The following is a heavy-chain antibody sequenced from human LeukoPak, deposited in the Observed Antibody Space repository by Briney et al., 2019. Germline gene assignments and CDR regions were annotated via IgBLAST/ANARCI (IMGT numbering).Heavy chain of an antibody. CDR3: ARSLEDAFDI. CDR2: INHSGST. V-gene: IGHV4-34*01. D-gene: IGHD5-24*01. Sequence: SETLSLTCGVYGGSFSGYYWSWIRQPPGKGLEWMGEINHSGSTNYNPSLKSRVTISVDTSKNQFSLKLSSVTAADTAVYYCARSLEDAFDIWGQGTMVTVSS. J-gene: IGHJ3*02. CDR1: GGSFSGYY.